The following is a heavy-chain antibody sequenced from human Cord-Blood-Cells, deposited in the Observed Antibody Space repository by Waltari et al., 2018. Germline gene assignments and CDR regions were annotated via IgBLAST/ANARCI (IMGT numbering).Heavy chain of an antibody. D-gene: IGHD3-10*01. CDR3: ARQSSGDDAFDI. Sequence: QLQLQESGPGLVKPSETLSLTCTVSGGSISSSSYYWGWIRQPPGKGLEWIGSIYYSGGTYYNPSLRSRVTLSVDTSKNQFSLKLSSVTAADTAVYYCARQSSGDDAFDIWGQGTTVTVSS. CDR2: IYYSGGT. CDR1: GGSISSSSYY. V-gene: IGHV4-39*07. J-gene: IGHJ3*02.